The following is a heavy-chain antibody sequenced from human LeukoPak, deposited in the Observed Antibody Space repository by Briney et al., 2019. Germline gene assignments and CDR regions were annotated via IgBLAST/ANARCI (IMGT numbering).Heavy chain of an antibody. CDR3: ASSLWLRHFDY. CDR1: GGSISSSSYY. CDR2: IYYSGST. J-gene: IGHJ4*02. D-gene: IGHD5-18*01. Sequence: SETLSLTCTVSGGSISSSSYYWGWIRQPPGKGLEWIGSIYYSGSTYYNPSLKSRVTISVDTSKNQSSLKLSSVTAADTAVYYCASSLWLRHFDYWGQGTLVTVSS. V-gene: IGHV4-39*01.